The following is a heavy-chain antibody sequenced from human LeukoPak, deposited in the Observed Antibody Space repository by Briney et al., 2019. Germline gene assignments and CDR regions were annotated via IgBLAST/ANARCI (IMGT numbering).Heavy chain of an antibody. CDR1: GFTFSNHG. CDR2: INHSGST. V-gene: IGHV4-34*01. CDR3: ARDAVAGSTGGFDY. J-gene: IGHJ4*02. D-gene: IGHD6-19*01. Sequence: PGGSLRLSCAASGFTFSNHGMNWVRQAPGKGLEWIGEINHSGSTNYNPSLKSRVTISVDTSKNRFSLKLSSVTAADTAVYYCARDAVAGSTGGFDYWGQGTLVTVSS.